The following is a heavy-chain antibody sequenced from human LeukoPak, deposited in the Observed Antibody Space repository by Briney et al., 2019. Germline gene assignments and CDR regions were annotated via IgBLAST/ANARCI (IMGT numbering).Heavy chain of an antibody. J-gene: IGHJ4*02. D-gene: IGHD3-10*01. CDR3: ARDGEYYGSGSDY. Sequence: PSETLSLTCAVSGGSISSGGYSWSWIRQPPGKGLEWIGYIYHSGSTYYNPSLKSRVTISVDRSKNQFSLKLSSVTAADTAVYYCARDGEYYGSGSDYWGQGTLVTVSS. CDR2: IYHSGST. CDR1: GGSISSGGYS. V-gene: IGHV4-30-2*01.